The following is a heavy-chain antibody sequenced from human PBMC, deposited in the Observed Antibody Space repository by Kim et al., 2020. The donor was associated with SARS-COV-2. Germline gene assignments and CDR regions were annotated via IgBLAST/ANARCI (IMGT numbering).Heavy chain of an antibody. CDR3: AKARYKLLSGSYYYGMDV. Sequence: GGSLRLSCAASGVAFSDFGFYWVRQAPGKGLEWVAVLSSDANNKFYAQSVQGRCFVSRDNSKDTVFLQMYDLRPEDTAIYYCAKARYKLLSGSYYYGMDV. J-gene: IGHJ6*01. CDR1: GVAFSDFG. CDR2: LSSDANNK. V-gene: IGHV3-30*18. D-gene: IGHD1-1*01.